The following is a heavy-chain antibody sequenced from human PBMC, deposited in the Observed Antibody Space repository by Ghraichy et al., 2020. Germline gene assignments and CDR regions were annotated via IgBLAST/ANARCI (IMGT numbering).Heavy chain of an antibody. V-gene: IGHV3-11*06. CDR2: ISSRSSSS. J-gene: IGHJ4*02. D-gene: IGHD6-13*01. Sequence: GESLNISCAASGFTFSDYYMHWVRQAPGKGLEWVSYISSRSSSSNYADSVKGRFTISRDNAEDSLHLHMNSLRAEDTSVYYCVRVQQLTFWGQGTLVTVSS. CDR1: GFTFSDYY. CDR3: VRVQQLTF.